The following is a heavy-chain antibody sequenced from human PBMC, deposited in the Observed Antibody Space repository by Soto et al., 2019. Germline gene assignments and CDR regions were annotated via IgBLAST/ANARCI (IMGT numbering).Heavy chain of an antibody. D-gene: IGHD3-22*01. J-gene: IGHJ6*02. CDR1: GYTFTDYW. CDR2: FYPGDSDT. CDR3: ARHVGNYRYFYYAMDV. V-gene: IGHV5-51*01. Sequence: GESLKISCKGSGYTFTDYWIGWVRQLPGKGLEWMGIFYPGDSDTRYSPSFQGHVTITVDKSHSPAYPQWNTLKASDTAMYYYARHVGNYRYFYYAMDVWGQGTTVTVSS.